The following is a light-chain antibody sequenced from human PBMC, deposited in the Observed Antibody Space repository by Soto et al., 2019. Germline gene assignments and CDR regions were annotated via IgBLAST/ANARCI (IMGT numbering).Light chain of an antibody. J-gene: IGKJ4*01. CDR2: KAS. Sequence: DIQMTQSPSTLSASVGDRVTITCRARQNINRWLAWYQQRPGKAPNLLIHKASTLEVGVPSRFSGSAYGTEFTLTISILQPDDFAVYFCLQYNVYPLSFGGGTKVDIK. CDR1: QNINRW. V-gene: IGKV1-5*03. CDR3: LQYNVYPLS.